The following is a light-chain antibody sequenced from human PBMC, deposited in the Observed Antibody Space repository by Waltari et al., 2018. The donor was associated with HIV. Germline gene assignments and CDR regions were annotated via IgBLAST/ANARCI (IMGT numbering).Light chain of an antibody. V-gene: IGKV4-1*01. CDR3: QQHLTTPRT. J-gene: IGKJ1*01. CDR2: WAS. CDR1: QSVLRGSSNY. Sequence: DIVMTQSPDSMVVSLGERANINGKSSQSVLRGSSNYLPWYQQKPGQPPKLLIDWASTRESGVPDRFSGSGSGTDFTLTISSLQAEDVAVYYCQQHLTTPRTFGQGTKVEIK.